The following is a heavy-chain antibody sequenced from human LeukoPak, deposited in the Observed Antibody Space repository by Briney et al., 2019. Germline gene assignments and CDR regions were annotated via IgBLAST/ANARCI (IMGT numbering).Heavy chain of an antibody. CDR2: IYYSGST. CDR3: ARETCSGGSCYNFDY. CDR1: GGSISSYY. J-gene: IGHJ4*02. D-gene: IGHD2-15*01. Sequence: SETLSLTYTVSGGSISSYYWSWIRQPPGKGLEWIGYIYYSGSTNYNPSLKSRVTISVDTSKNQFSLKLSSVTAADTAVYYCARETCSGGSCYNFDYWGQGTLVTVSS. V-gene: IGHV4-59*01.